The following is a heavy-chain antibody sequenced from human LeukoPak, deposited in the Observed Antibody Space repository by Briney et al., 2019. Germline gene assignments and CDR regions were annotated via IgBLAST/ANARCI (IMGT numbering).Heavy chain of an antibody. J-gene: IGHJ4*02. CDR3: ARGFPGGDYGGY. CDR1: GGSFSGYY. Sequence: PSETLSLTCAVYGGSFSGYYWSWIRQPPGKGLEWIGEINHSGSTNYNPSLKSRVTISVDTSKNQFSLKLSSVTAADTAVCYCARGFPGGDYGGYWGQGTLVTVSS. D-gene: IGHD4-17*01. CDR2: INHSGST. V-gene: IGHV4-34*01.